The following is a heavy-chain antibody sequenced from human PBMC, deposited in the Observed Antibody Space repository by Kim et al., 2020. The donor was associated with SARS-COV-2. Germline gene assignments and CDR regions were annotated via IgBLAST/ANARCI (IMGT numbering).Heavy chain of an antibody. CDR3: ARSSGVRGVITTRDAFDI. J-gene: IGHJ3*02. D-gene: IGHD3-10*01. V-gene: IGHV1-69*02. Sequence: HGRVTITADKSTSTAYMELSSLRSEDTAVYYCARSSGVRGVITTRDAFDIWGQGTMVTVSS.